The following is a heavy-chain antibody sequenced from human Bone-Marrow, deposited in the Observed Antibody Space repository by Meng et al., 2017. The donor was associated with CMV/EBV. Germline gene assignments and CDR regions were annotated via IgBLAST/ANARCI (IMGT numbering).Heavy chain of an antibody. CDR3: ARDQYCSGGSCYRDRSFDY. CDR1: GDSVSSNSAA. D-gene: IGHD2-15*01. Sequence: SQTLSLTCAISGDSVSSNSAAWNWIRQSPSRGLEWLGRTYYRSKWYNDYAVSVKSRITINPDTSKNQFSLQLNSVTPEDTAVYYCARDQYCSGGSCYRDRSFDYWGQGTRVTGSS. CDR2: TYYRSKWYN. J-gene: IGHJ4*02. V-gene: IGHV6-1*01.